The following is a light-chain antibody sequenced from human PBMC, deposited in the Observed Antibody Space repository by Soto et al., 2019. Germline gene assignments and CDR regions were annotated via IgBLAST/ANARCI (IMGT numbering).Light chain of an antibody. CDR2: DVN. CDR3: SSYTSITTYV. Sequence: QSALTQPASVSGSPGQSITISCTGTSSDFGGYNYVSWYQQHPGKAPRLMIYDVNNRPSGVSNRFSGSKSGNTACLTISGLQAEDEADYYCSSYTSITTYVFGTGTQLTVL. CDR1: SSDFGGYNY. J-gene: IGLJ1*01. V-gene: IGLV2-14*01.